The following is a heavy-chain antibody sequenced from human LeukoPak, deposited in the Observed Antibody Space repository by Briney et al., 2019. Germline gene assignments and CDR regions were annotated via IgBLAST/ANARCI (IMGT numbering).Heavy chain of an antibody. D-gene: IGHD3-3*01. CDR1: GFTFSSYA. CDR2: TSGSGGST. V-gene: IGHV3-23*01. CDR3: AKFSSIYDFWSGNDY. J-gene: IGHJ4*02. Sequence: GGSLRLSCAASGFTFSSYAMSWVRQAPGKGLEWVSATSGSGGSTYYADSVKGRFTISRDNSKNMLYLQMNSLRAEDTAVYYCAKFSSIYDFWSGNDYWGQGTLVTVSS.